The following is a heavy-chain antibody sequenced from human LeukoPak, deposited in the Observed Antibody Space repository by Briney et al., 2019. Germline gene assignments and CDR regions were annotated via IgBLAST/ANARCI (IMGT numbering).Heavy chain of an antibody. CDR1: GGTFSSYA. J-gene: IGHJ3*02. D-gene: IGHD3-22*01. CDR3: ARDSSGYYTSGAFDI. CDR2: IIPIFGTA. Sequence: SVKVSCKASGGTFSSYAISWVRQAPGQGLEWMGGIIPIFGTANYAQKFQGRVTITTDESTSTAYMELSSLRSEDTAVYYCARDSSGYYTSGAFDIWGQGTVVTVSS. V-gene: IGHV1-69*05.